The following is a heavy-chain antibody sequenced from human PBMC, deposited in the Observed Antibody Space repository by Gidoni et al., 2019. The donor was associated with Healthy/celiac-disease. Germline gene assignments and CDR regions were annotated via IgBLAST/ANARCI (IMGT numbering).Heavy chain of an antibody. V-gene: IGHV4-34*01. J-gene: IGHJ4*02. CDR2: INHSGST. CDR1: GAPFSGYY. CDR3: ARGGGSYGVGARYWRY. D-gene: IGHD1-26*01. Sequence: QVQLQQWGAGLVKPAETLSLNCAVYGAPFSGYYWSWIRQPPGKGLEWIGEINHSGSTNYYPSLKSRVTISVDTSKNQFSLKLSSVTAADTAVYYCARGGGSYGVGARYWRYWGQGTLVTVSS.